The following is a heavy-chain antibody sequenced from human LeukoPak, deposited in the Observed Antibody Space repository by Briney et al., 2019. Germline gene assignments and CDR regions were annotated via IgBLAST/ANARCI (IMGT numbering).Heavy chain of an antibody. CDR2: ISSSSSYI. CDR1: GFTFSSYS. D-gene: IGHD4-23*01. J-gene: IGHJ4*02. V-gene: IGHV3-21*04. CDR3: AKERGHSKPFDY. Sequence: GGSLRLSCAASGFTFSSYSMNWVRQAPGKGLEWVSSISSSSSYIYYADSVKGRFTISRDNSKCTLYLQMNNLRAEDTALYYCAKERGHSKPFDYWGQGTLVTVSS.